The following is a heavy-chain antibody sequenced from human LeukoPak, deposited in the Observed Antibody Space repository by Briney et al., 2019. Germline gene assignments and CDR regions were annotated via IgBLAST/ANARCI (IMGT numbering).Heavy chain of an antibody. V-gene: IGHV3-23*01. CDR2: ISAGGGGT. J-gene: IGHJ4*02. Sequence: GGSLRLSCAASGFTFTSYAMGWVRQAPGKGLEWVSGISAGGGGTYYADSVKGRFTISRDNSKSTPYLQMNSLRAEDTAIYYCAKDLRSGSNYGFFDYWGQGTLVTVSS. CDR1: GFTFTSYA. D-gene: IGHD3-10*01. CDR3: AKDLRSGSNYGFFDY.